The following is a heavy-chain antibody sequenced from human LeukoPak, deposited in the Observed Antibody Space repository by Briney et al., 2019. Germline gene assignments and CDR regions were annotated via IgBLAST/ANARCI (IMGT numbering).Heavy chain of an antibody. CDR3: ATGKLGIDAFDI. D-gene: IGHD7-27*01. CDR2: IRYDGSNK. CDR1: GFTFSSYG. V-gene: IGHV3-30*02. J-gene: IGHJ3*02. Sequence: PGGSLRLSCAASGFTFSSYGMHWVRQAPGKGLEWVAFIRYDGSNKYYADSVKGRFTISRDNPKNTLYLQMNSLRAEDTAVYYCATGKLGIDAFDIWGQGTMVTVSS.